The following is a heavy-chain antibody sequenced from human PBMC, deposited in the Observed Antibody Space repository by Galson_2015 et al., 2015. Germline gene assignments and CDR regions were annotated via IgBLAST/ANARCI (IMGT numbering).Heavy chain of an antibody. D-gene: IGHD6-13*01. CDR3: ARHRAAGGGYYYGMDV. Sequence: QSGAEVKKAGESLEISCKTSGYRFSNYWIAWVRQMPGKGLEWTGIINPGDSDTRYSPSLQGQVTISVDKSMNTAYLQWSSLKASDTAMYYCARHRAAGGGYYYGMDVWGQGTTVTVSS. CDR1: GYRFSNYW. J-gene: IGHJ6*02. V-gene: IGHV5-51*01. CDR2: INPGDSDT.